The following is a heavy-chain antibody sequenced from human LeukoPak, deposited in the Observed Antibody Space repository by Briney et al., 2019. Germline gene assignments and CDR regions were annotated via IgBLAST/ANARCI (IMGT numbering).Heavy chain of an antibody. D-gene: IGHD2-8*01. J-gene: IGHJ6*03. CDR1: GGSISSGSYC. CDR3: ARGIVLMVYAPDYMDV. Sequence: SETLSLTCTVTGGSISSGSYCWSWIRQPAGKGLEWIGRIYTSGSTNYNPSLKSRVTISVDTSKNQFSLKLSSVTAADTAVYYCARGIVLMVYAPDYMDVWGKGTTVTVSS. V-gene: IGHV4-61*02. CDR2: IYTSGST.